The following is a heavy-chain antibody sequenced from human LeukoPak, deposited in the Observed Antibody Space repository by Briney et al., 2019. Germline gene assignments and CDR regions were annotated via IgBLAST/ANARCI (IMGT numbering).Heavy chain of an antibody. CDR1: GGSISSYY. V-gene: IGHV4-59*01. D-gene: IGHD1-26*01. CDR2: IYYSGST. J-gene: IGHJ4*02. CDR3: ARAGGSYQHFDY. Sequence: SETLSLTCTVSGGSISSYYWSWIRQPPGKGLEWIGYIYYSGSTNYNPSLKSRVTISVDTSKNQFSQKLSSVTAADTAVYYCARAGGSYQHFDYWGQGTLVTVSS.